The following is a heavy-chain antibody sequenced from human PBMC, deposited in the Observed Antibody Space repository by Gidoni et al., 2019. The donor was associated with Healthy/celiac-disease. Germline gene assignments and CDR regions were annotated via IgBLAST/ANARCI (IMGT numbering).Heavy chain of an antibody. Sequence: QVQLQESGPGLVKLSQTLSLTCTVSGGSITSGSYYWSWIRQPAGKGLEWIGRIYTSGSTNYNPSLKSRVTISVDTSKNQFSLKLSSVTAADTAVYYCASQDYYDSSGYYYAVGLWGQGTLVTVSS. CDR2: IYTSGST. J-gene: IGHJ4*02. CDR3: ASQDYYDSSGYYYAVGL. V-gene: IGHV4-61*02. CDR1: GGSITSGSYY. D-gene: IGHD3-22*01.